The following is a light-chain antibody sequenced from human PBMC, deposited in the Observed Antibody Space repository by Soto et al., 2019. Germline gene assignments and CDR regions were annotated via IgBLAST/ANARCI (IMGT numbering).Light chain of an antibody. Sequence: QSVLTQPPSVSAAPGQKVTISCSGSSSNIGANYVSWYQQLPGTAPKLLIYENNKRPSGIPDRCSGSKSGTSATLGITGLQTGDEADYYCGTWDSSLSGVVLFGGGTKLTVL. CDR2: ENN. CDR3: GTWDSSLSGVVL. V-gene: IGLV1-51*02. CDR1: SSNIGANY. J-gene: IGLJ3*02.